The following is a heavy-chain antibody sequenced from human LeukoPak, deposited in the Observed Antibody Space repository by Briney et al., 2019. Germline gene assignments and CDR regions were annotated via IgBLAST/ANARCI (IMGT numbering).Heavy chain of an antibody. CDR2: ISSSGSTI. J-gene: IGHJ5*02. CDR1: GGSFSGYY. V-gene: IGHV3-11*04. D-gene: IGHD1/OR15-1a*01. Sequence: LSLTCAVYGGSFSGYYWSWIRQAPGKGLEWVSYISSSGSTIYYADSVKGRFTISRDNAKNSLYLQMNSLRAEDTAVYYCARDLEQFFDPWGQGTLVTVSS. CDR3: ARDLEQFFDP.